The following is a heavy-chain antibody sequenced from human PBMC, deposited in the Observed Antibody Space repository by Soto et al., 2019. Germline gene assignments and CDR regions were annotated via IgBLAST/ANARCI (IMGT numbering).Heavy chain of an antibody. D-gene: IGHD4-17*01. V-gene: IGHV3-30*18. CDR1: GFTFSSYG. Sequence: GGSLRLSCAASGFTFSSYGMHWVRQAPGKGLEWVAIISSDGSNKYYADSVKGRFTISRDNSKNTLYLQMNSLRADDTAIYYCAKKSLHDYGNFYLDYWGQGTLVTVSS. CDR3: AKKSLHDYGNFYLDY. CDR2: ISSDGSNK. J-gene: IGHJ4*02.